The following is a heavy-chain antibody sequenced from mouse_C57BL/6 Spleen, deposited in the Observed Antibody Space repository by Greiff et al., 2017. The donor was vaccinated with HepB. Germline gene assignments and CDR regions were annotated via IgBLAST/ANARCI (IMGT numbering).Heavy chain of an antibody. Sequence: VQLQQSGTELVKPGASVKLSCKASGYTFTSYWMHWVKQRPGQGLEWIGNINPSNGGTNYNEKFKSKATLTVDKSSSTAYMQLSSLTSEDSAVYYCARAFYYDYGYFDYWGQGTTLTVSS. D-gene: IGHD2-4*01. CDR1: GYTFTSYW. V-gene: IGHV1-53*01. CDR2: INPSNGGT. CDR3: ARAFYYDYGYFDY. J-gene: IGHJ2*01.